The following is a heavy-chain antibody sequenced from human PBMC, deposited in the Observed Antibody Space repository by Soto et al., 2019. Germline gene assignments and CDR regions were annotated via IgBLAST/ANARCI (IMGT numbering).Heavy chain of an antibody. CDR1: GFTFSSYA. Sequence: PGGSLRLSCAASGFTFSSYAMHWVRQAPGKGLEWVAVISYDGSNKYYADSVKGRFTISRDNSKNTPYLQMNSLRAEDTAVYYCAGDLETYSNHYGMDVWGQGTTVTVSS. J-gene: IGHJ6*02. D-gene: IGHD4-4*01. CDR2: ISYDGSNK. V-gene: IGHV3-30-3*01. CDR3: AGDLETYSNHYGMDV.